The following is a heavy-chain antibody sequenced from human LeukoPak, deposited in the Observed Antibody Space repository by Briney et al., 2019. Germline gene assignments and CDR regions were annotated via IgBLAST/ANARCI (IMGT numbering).Heavy chain of an antibody. D-gene: IGHD3-9*01. V-gene: IGHV3-7*03. J-gene: IGHJ4*02. CDR1: GFTFSSYW. CDR3: ARDYTGYFP. CDR2: IKTDGSEK. Sequence: PGGSLRLSCEASGFTFSSYWMSWVRQAPGKGLEWVANIKTDGSEKYYVDSVKGRFTISRDKAKNSLYLQMNSLRAGDTAVYYCARDYTGYFPWGRGTLVIVSS.